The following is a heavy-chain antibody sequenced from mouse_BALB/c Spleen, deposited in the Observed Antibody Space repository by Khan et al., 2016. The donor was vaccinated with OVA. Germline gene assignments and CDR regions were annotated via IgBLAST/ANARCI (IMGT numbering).Heavy chain of an antibody. CDR2: IYWDDDK. CDR1: GFSLSTSGLG. Sequence: QVTLKESGPGILQPSQTLSLTCSFSGFSLSTSGLGVSWIRQPSGKGLEWLAHIYWDDDKRYNPSLKSRLTISKDTSRNQVFLKITSVDTADTATYYCARRGGDSEVYAMDYWGQGTSVTVSS. J-gene: IGHJ4*01. CDR3: ARRGGDSEVYAMDY. V-gene: IGHV8-12*01.